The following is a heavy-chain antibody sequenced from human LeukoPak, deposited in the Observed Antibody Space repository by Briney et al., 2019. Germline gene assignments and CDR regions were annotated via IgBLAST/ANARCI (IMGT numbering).Heavy chain of an antibody. D-gene: IGHD3-22*01. V-gene: IGHV3-30*02. J-gene: IGHJ4*02. CDR1: GFTFSSYG. Sequence: RGSLRLSCAASGFTFSSYGMHWVRQAPGKGLEWVAFIRYDGSNKYYADSVKGRFTISRDNSKNTLYLQMNSLRAEDTAVYYCAKEMYYYDSSGYYPDYWGQGTLVTVSS. CDR2: IRYDGSNK. CDR3: AKEMYYYDSSGYYPDY.